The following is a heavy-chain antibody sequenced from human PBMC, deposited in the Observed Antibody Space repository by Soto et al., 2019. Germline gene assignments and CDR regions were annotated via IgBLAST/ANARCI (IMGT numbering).Heavy chain of an antibody. CDR3: AKDRGYCSSTSCYTSSVYDY. Sequence: EVQLLESGGGLVQPGGSLRLSCAASGFTFSSYAMSWVRQAPGKGLEWVSAISGSGGSTYYADSVKGRFTISRDNSKNTLYLQMNSLRAEDTAVYYCAKDRGYCSSTSCYTSSVYDYWGQGNLVTVSS. CDR1: GFTFSSYA. CDR2: ISGSGGST. V-gene: IGHV3-23*01. D-gene: IGHD2-2*02. J-gene: IGHJ4*02.